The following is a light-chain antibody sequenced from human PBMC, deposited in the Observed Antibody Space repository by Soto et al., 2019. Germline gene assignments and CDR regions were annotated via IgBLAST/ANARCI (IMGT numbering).Light chain of an antibody. V-gene: IGLV1-44*01. CDR3: AAWDDSLNGPV. J-gene: IGLJ2*01. CDR1: SSNIGTNT. CDR2: ISD. Sequence: QSVLTQPPSASGTPGQRVTISCSGGSSNIGTNTVNWYQQLPGTAPKLLIYISDQRPSGVPDRFSGSKSGASASLAISGLQSEDEAEYYCAAWDDSLNGPVFGGGTKVTVL.